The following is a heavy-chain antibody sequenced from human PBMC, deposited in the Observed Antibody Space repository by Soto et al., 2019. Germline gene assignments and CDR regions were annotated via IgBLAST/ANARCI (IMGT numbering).Heavy chain of an antibody. CDR3: ARGLVGATTSEPYDY. J-gene: IGHJ4*02. Sequence: GASVKVSCKASGGTFSSYAISWVRQAPGQGLEWMGGIIPIFGTANYAQKFQGRVTITADESTSTAYMELSSLRSEDTAVYYCARGLVGATTSEPYDYWGQGTLVTVSS. CDR1: GGTFSSYA. CDR2: IIPIFGTA. D-gene: IGHD1-26*01. V-gene: IGHV1-69*13.